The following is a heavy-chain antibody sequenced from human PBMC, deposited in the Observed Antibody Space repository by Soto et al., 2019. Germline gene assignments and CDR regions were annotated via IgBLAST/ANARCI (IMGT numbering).Heavy chain of an antibody. CDR2: ISGSGGST. CDR3: AKDPEYGDYSDY. D-gene: IGHD4-17*01. CDR1: GFTFSSYA. J-gene: IGHJ4*02. V-gene: IGHV3-23*01. Sequence: GGSLRLSCAASGFTFSSYAMSWVRQAPGKGLEWVSAISGSGGSTYYADSVKGRFTISRDNSKNPLYLQMNSLRAEDTAVYYCAKDPEYGDYSDYWGQGTLVTVSS.